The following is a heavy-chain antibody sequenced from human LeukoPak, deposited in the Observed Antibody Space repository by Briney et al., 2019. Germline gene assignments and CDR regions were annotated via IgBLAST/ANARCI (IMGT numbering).Heavy chain of an antibody. CDR2: IYYSGST. J-gene: IGHJ4*02. Sequence: SETLSLTCTVSGGSISSYYWSWIRQPPGKGLEWIGYIYYSGSTNYNPSLKSRVTISVDTSKNQFSLKLSSVTAADTAVYYCARGFGGSYLDYWGQGTLVTVSS. CDR1: GGSISSYY. V-gene: IGHV4-59*13. CDR3: ARGFGGSYLDY. D-gene: IGHD1-26*01.